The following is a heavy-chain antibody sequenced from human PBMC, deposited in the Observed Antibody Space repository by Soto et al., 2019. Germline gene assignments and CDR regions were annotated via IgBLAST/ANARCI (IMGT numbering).Heavy chain of an antibody. J-gene: IGHJ6*02. CDR3: ARSITETVSYYYGMDV. CDR1: GVTFSSYA. D-gene: IGHD1-20*01. Sequence: QVQLVQSGAEVKKPGSSVKVSCKASGVTFSSYAISWVRQAPGQGLEWMGGIIPIFATADYAQKLQGRVTITAAESTSTAYMELSRLRSEDTAVYYCARSITETVSYYYGMDVWGQGTTVTVSS. CDR2: IIPIFATA. V-gene: IGHV1-69*12.